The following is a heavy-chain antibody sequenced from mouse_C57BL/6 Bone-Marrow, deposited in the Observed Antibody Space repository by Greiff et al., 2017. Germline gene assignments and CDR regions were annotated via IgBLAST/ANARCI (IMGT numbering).Heavy chain of an antibody. D-gene: IGHD2-5*01. CDR2: IYPGSGST. CDR3: ARPYYSNYWYFDV. Sequence: QVQLQQSGAELVKPGASVKMSCKASGYTFTSYWITWVKQRPGQGLEWIGDIYPGSGSTNYNEKFKSKATLTVDTAASSAYMQLSSLTSEDSAVYYCARPYYSNYWYFDVWGTGTTVTVSS. J-gene: IGHJ1*03. V-gene: IGHV1-55*01. CDR1: GYTFTSYW.